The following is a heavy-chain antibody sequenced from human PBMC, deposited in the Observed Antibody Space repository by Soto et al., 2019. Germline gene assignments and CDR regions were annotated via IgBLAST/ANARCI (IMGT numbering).Heavy chain of an antibody. CDR2: ISGDVSTT. Sequence: QLLESGGGLVQPGGSLRLSCAASGFPFNTYWMHWVRHTPGKGLDWVSRISGDVSTTYYADSVTGRFTVSRDNAKNTLYLHMSGLRAEDTAVYFCAREYYGLLTGYYNDFWGQGTLVSVSS. CDR1: GFPFNTYW. D-gene: IGHD3-9*01. J-gene: IGHJ4*02. V-gene: IGHV3-74*01. CDR3: AREYYGLLTGYYNDF.